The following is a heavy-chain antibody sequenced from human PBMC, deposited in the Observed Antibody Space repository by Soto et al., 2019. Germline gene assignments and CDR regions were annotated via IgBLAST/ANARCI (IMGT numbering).Heavy chain of an antibody. D-gene: IGHD3-22*01. CDR2: ITPSSDTI. Sequence: GGSLRLSCAASGFTFSSYSMNWVRQAPGKGLEWVSYITPSSDTIYYADSVKGRFTIPRDNSKDTIYLQLNSLRVEDTAVYFCAKGTRYYHDSSGHEYGYWGQGTLVTVSS. CDR3: AKGTRYYHDSSGHEYGY. CDR1: GFTFSSYS. J-gene: IGHJ4*02. V-gene: IGHV3-48*01.